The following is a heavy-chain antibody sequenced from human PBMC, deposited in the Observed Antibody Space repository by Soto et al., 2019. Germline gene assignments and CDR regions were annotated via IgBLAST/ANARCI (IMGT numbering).Heavy chain of an antibody. D-gene: IGHD1-1*01. CDR1: GFTFSNFA. CDR2: ISSRGETT. Sequence: EVQLLESGGGLVQPGGSLRLSCAASGFTFSNFAMSWVRRAPGKGLEWVSAISSRGETTYYADSVKGRFTISRDNSKNTVYQQMTSLRAEDTAIYYCANSFSPSGTNCHSHFDLWGQGALVTVSS. V-gene: IGHV3-23*01. J-gene: IGHJ4*02. CDR3: ANSFSPSGTNCHSHFDL.